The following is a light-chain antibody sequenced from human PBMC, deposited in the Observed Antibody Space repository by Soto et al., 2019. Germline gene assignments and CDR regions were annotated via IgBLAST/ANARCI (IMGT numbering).Light chain of an antibody. J-gene: IGLJ3*02. Sequence: VLTQPPSASGTPGQRVTISCSGSSSNIGSKFVSWYQQLPGSAPKLLINRDNQRPSGVPDRFSGSKAGTSASLAISGLRSEDEGDYYCAAWDVSLSAVFGGGTKLTVL. CDR3: AAWDVSLSAV. V-gene: IGLV1-47*01. CDR1: SSNIGSKF. CDR2: RDN.